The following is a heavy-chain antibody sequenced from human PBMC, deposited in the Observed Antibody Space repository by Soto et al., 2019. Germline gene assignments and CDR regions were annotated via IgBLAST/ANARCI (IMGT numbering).Heavy chain of an antibody. CDR2: IYYSGST. CDR3: ARGRMVRGVTFDY. Sequence: SETLSLTCTVSGGSISSYYWSWIRQPPGKGLEWIGYIYYSGSTNYNPSLKSRVTISVDTSKNQFSLKLSSVTAADTAVYYCARGRMVRGVTFDYWGQGTLVTVSS. V-gene: IGHV4-59*01. D-gene: IGHD3-10*01. CDR1: GGSISSYY. J-gene: IGHJ4*02.